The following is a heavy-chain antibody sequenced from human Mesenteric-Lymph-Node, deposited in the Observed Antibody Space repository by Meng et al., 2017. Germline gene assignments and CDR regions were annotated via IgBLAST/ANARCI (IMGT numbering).Heavy chain of an antibody. J-gene: IGHJ2*01. CDR3: ARVGWRQWSFDL. Sequence: LLQAPVPGLVKPSQTLSLPCTVSGGSISSGDYYWSWIRQPPGKGLELIGHIYYSGGTSYNPSLKSRVTISVDTSNNQFSLKLSSVTAADTAVYYCARVGWRQWSFDLWGRGTLVTVSS. V-gene: IGHV4-30-4*01. CDR2: IYYSGGT. CDR1: GGSISSGDYY. D-gene: IGHD5-18*01.